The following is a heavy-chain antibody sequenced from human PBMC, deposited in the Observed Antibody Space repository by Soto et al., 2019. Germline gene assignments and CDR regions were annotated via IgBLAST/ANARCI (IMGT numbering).Heavy chain of an antibody. CDR1: GGSISSGGYY. V-gene: IGHV4-31*03. Sequence: QVQLQKSGPGLVKHSQPLSLTCTVSGGSISSGGYYWSWIRQHPGKGLEWIGYIYYSGSTYYNPSLKGRVTISVDTSKNQFSLKLSSVTAADTAVYYCARYAIFGVVTEKTYYFDYWGEGTLVTVSS. CDR3: ARYAIFGVVTEKTYYFDY. CDR2: IYYSGST. J-gene: IGHJ4*02. D-gene: IGHD3-3*01.